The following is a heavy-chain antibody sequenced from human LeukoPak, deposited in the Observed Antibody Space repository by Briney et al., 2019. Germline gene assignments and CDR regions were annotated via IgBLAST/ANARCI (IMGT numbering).Heavy chain of an antibody. D-gene: IGHD6-19*01. CDR3: ARDAGAPGAVAGTGVDY. Sequence: GGSLRLSCAASGFTFSSYAMSWVRQAPGKGLEWVSAISGSGGSTYYADSVKGRFTISRDNSKNTLYLQMNSLRAEDTAVYYCARDAGAPGAVAGTGVDYWGQGTLVTVSS. CDR2: ISGSGGST. CDR1: GFTFSSYA. V-gene: IGHV3-23*01. J-gene: IGHJ4*02.